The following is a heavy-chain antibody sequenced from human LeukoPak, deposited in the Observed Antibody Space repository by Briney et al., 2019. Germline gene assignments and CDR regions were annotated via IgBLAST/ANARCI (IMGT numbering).Heavy chain of an antibody. D-gene: IGHD6-6*01. J-gene: IGHJ5*02. CDR2: SYYSGST. CDR1: GGSISSSSYY. Sequence: PSETLSLTCTVSGGSISSSSYYWGWIRQPPGKGLVWIGSSYYSGSTYYNPSLKSRVTISVDTSQNQFSLKLSSVTAADPAVYYCAVTGLISSIAALGGRSWFDPWGQGTLVTVSS. CDR3: AVTGLISSIAALGGRSWFDP. V-gene: IGHV4-39*01.